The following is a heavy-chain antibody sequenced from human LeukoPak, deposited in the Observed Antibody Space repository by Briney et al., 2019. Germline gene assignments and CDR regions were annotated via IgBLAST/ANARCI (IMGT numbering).Heavy chain of an antibody. CDR1: HYSISSGYY. V-gene: IGHV4-38-2*02. CDR3: GRSYHDDAWAAFDI. J-gene: IGHJ3*02. D-gene: IGHD3-16*01. CDR2: IYHNGVK. Sequence: SETLSLTCTVSHYSISSGYYWGWIRQPPGKGLEWIGSIYHNGVKFYNPSLRSRISTSVDTSRNQFPLRLSSVTAADTAVYYCGRSYHDDAWAAFDIWGQGTVVTTSS.